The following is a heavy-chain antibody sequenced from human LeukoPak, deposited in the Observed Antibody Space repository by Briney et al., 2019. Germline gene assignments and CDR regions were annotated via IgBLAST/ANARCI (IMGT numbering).Heavy chain of an antibody. J-gene: IGHJ3*01. CDR3: ARRPRGYALDV. CDR2: ISTDSINK. CDR1: GFTFRGYA. V-gene: IGHV3-30*04. Sequence: PGKSLRLSCTASGFTFRGYAMHWVRQAPGKGLEWVALISTDSINKYYADSVAGRFTVSRDDSNNTLFLHLDTLKTEDTAVYFCARRPRGYALDVWGQGTMVTVS.